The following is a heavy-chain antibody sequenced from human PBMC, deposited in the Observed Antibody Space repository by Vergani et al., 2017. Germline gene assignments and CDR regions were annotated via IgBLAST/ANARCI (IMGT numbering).Heavy chain of an antibody. CDR1: GGSISSYY. Sequence: QVQLQESGPGLVKPSETLSPTCTVSGGSISSYYWSWIRQPPGKGLEWIGYIYYSGSTNYNPSLKSRVTISVDTSKNQFSLKLSSVTAADTAVYYCARVSPLVDTAMVTENYFDYWGQGTLVTVSS. CDR2: IYYSGST. J-gene: IGHJ4*02. CDR3: ARVSPLVDTAMVTENYFDY. D-gene: IGHD5-18*01. V-gene: IGHV4-59*01.